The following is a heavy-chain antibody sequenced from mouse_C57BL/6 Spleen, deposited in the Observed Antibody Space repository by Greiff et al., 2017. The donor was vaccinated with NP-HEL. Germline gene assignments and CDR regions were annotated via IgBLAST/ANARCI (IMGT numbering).Heavy chain of an antibody. CDR1: GYTFTSYW. Sequence: VQLQQPGAELVKPGASVKLSCKASGYTFTSYWMQWVKQRPGQGLEWIGEIDPSDSYTNYNQKFKGKATLTVDTSSSTAYMQLSSLTSEDSAVYYCARTRYGNSPYWYFDVWGTGTTVTVSS. CDR2: IDPSDSYT. J-gene: IGHJ1*03. CDR3: ARTRYGNSPYWYFDV. V-gene: IGHV1-50*01. D-gene: IGHD2-10*02.